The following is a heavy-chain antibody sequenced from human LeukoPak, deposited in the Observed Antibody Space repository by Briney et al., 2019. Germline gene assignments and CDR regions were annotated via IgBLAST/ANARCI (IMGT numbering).Heavy chain of an antibody. V-gene: IGHV1-2*02. D-gene: IGHD5-12*01. CDR1: GYTFTVYY. CDR3: EIYTGYDSF. J-gene: IGHJ4*02. CDR2: INPNRGGT. Sequence: ASVTVSFKASGYTFTVYYMHGVRQAPGQGGEGMGGINPNRGGTNYTQKFQGRGTITRDTAISTAYMELSRLRSDDTAVYYCEIYTGYDSFWGQGTLVTVSS.